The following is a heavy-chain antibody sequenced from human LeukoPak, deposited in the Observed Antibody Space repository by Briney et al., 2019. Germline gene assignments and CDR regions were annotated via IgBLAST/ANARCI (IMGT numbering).Heavy chain of an antibody. Sequence: PGRSLRLSCAASGFTFSSYAIHWVRQAPGKGLEWVAIISYDGSSKYYADSVKGRFTIPRDNSKNTLYLQMNSLRAEDTAVYYCVVTDYGDYWGRGTLVTVSS. CDR1: GFTFSSYA. V-gene: IGHV3-30*04. J-gene: IGHJ4*02. CDR3: VVTDYGDY. D-gene: IGHD4-17*01. CDR2: ISYDGSSK.